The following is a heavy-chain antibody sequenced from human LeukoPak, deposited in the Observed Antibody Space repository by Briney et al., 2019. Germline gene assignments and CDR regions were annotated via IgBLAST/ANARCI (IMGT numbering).Heavy chain of an antibody. CDR3: ARDLGGGYFDY. CDR1: GFTFSSYE. CDR2: ISSSGSTI. Sequence: GGSLRLSCAASGFTFSSYEMNWVRQAPGRGLEWVSYISSSGSTIYYADSVKGRFTISRDNAKNSLYLQMNSLRAEDTAVYYCARDLGGGYFDYWGQGTLVTASS. J-gene: IGHJ4*02. D-gene: IGHD2-15*01. V-gene: IGHV3-48*03.